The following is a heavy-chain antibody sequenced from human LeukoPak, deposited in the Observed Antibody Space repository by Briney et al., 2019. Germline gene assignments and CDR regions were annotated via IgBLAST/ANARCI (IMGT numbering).Heavy chain of an antibody. CDR1: GFTFSSYA. V-gene: IGHV3-7*03. Sequence: GGSLRLSCAASGFTFSSYAMSWVRQAPGKGLEWVANIKQDGNEKYYVDSVKGRFTISRDNAKNSLYLQMNSLRAEDTAVYYCARDLFDYWGQGTLVTVSS. CDR3: ARDLFDY. CDR2: IKQDGNEK. J-gene: IGHJ4*02.